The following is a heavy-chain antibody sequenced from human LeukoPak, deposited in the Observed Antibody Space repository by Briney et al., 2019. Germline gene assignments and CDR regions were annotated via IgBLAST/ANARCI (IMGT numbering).Heavy chain of an antibody. D-gene: IGHD5-18*01. Sequence: PGGSLRLSCAASGFTFSNYHINWVHQAPGKGLEWVSAISGSGGSTYYADSVKGRFAISRDTSKNTLYLQMNSLRVEDTAVYYCAKTSPGYTYGLLDYWGQGTLVTVSS. J-gene: IGHJ4*02. CDR2: ISGSGGST. CDR3: AKTSPGYTYGLLDY. CDR1: GFTFSNYH. V-gene: IGHV3-23*01.